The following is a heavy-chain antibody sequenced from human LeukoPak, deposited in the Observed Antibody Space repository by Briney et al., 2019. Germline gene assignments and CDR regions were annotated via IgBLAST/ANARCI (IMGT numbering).Heavy chain of an antibody. D-gene: IGHD6-19*01. CDR2: ISGSGGST. V-gene: IGHV3-23*01. J-gene: IGHJ4*02. CDR1: GFTFSSYW. CDR3: ARIPGYSSGWIDY. Sequence: PGGSLRLSCAASGFTFSSYWMSWVRQAPGKGLEWVSAISGSGGSTYYADSVKGRFTISRDNSKNTLYLQMNSLRAEDTAVYYCARIPGYSSGWIDYWGQGTLVTVSS.